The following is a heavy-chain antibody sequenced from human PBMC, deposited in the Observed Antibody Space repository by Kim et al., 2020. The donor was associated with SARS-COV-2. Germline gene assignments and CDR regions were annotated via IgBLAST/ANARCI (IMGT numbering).Heavy chain of an antibody. J-gene: IGHJ3*02. CDR3: ARDAGGGYSSSWYREEDAFDI. CDR2: IYYSGST. Sequence: SETLSLTCTVSGGSISSYYWSWIRQPPGKGLEWIGYIYYSGSTNYNPSLKSRVTISVDTSKNQFSLKLSSVTAADTAVYYCARDAGGGYSSSWYREEDAFDIWGQGTMVTVSS. V-gene: IGHV4-59*01. D-gene: IGHD6-13*01. CDR1: GGSISSYY.